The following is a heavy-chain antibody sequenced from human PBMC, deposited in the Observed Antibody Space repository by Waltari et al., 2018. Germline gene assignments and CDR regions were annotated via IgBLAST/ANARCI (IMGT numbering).Heavy chain of an antibody. D-gene: IGHD2-15*01. V-gene: IGHV4-59*01. J-gene: IGHJ1*01. Sequence: QVQLQESGPGLVKPSETLSLTCTVSGGSISSYYWSWIRLPPGKGLEWIGYIYYSGSTNYNPSLKSRVTISVDTSKNQFSLKLSSVTAADTAVYYCARGWDCSGGSCYSDRDEYFQHWGQGTLVTVSS. CDR3: ARGWDCSGGSCYSDRDEYFQH. CDR1: GGSISSYY. CDR2: IYYSGST.